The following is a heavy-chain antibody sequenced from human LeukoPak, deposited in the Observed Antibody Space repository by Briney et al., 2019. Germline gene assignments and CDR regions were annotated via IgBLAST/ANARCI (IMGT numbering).Heavy chain of an antibody. J-gene: IGHJ3*02. CDR1: GGSISSSSYY. CDR3: ARVGYSYGCRVAFDI. D-gene: IGHD5-18*01. V-gene: IGHV4-39*01. Sequence: SETLSLTCTVSGGSISSSSYYWGWIRQPPGKGLEWIGSIYYSGSTYYNPSLKSRVTIYLDTSKNQFSLKLSSVTAADTAVYYCARVGYSYGCRVAFDIWGQGTMVTVSS. CDR2: IYYSGST.